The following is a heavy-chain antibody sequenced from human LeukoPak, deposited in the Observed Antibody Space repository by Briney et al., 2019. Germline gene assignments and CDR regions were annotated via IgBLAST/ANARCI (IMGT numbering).Heavy chain of an antibody. CDR3: ARDLSGSLDY. V-gene: IGHV3-66*01. J-gene: IGHJ4*02. D-gene: IGHD5-12*01. CDR1: GFTVSHNY. CDR2: IYSGGST. Sequence: GGSLRLSCSASGFTVSHNYMSWVRQAPGKGLEWVSVIYSGGSTNYADSVKGRFTISRDNSKNTLYLQMNSLRAEDTAVYYCARDLSGSLDYWGQGTLVTVSS.